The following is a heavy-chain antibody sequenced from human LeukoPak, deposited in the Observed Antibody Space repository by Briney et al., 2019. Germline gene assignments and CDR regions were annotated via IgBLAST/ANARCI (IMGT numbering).Heavy chain of an antibody. CDR1: GFTFSSYA. J-gene: IGHJ4*02. CDR3: ARVSVEMATIAPFDY. D-gene: IGHD5-24*01. Sequence: GGSLRLSCAASGFTFSSYAMSWVRQAPGKGLEWVSSISSSSSYIYYADSVKGRFTISRDNAKNSLYLQMNSLRAEDTAVYYCARVSVEMATIAPFDYWGQGTLVTVSS. CDR2: ISSSSSYI. V-gene: IGHV3-21*01.